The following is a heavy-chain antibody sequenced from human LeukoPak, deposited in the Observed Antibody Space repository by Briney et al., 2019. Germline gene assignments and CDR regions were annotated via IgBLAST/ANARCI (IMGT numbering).Heavy chain of an antibody. CDR1: VGTFSSYA. Sequence: SVNVSLKSSVGTFSSYAISWVRQAPAQGLEWMGRSIPIFGIANNAHKFQGRVTITADKSTSTAYMELSSRRSEDTVVYYCAREDYGGLLCYYGMDVWGQGTRVTVSS. V-gene: IGHV1-69*04. J-gene: IGHJ6*02. D-gene: IGHD4-23*01. CDR2: SIPIFGIA. CDR3: AREDYGGLLCYYGMDV.